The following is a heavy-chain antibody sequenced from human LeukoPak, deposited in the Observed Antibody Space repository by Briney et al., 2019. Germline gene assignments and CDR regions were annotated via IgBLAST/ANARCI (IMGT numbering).Heavy chain of an antibody. V-gene: IGHV1-46*01. J-gene: IGHJ4*02. CDR1: GYTFTSYY. D-gene: IGHD6-13*01. CDR3: ASYGIADDY. Sequence: GASVKVSCKASGYTFTSYYIHWVRQAPGQGLEYMGIIRPSGSTAYAQKFQGRVTMTRDTSTSAVYMELSSLRSEGTAVYYCASYGIADDYWGQGTLVTVSS. CDR2: IRPSGST.